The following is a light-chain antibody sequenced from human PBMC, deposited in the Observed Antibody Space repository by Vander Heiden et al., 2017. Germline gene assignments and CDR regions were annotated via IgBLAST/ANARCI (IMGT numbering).Light chain of an antibody. J-gene: IGKJ4*01. CDR3: QQRSKWPSAT. CDR1: QSISSY. V-gene: IGKV3-11*01. CDR2: DTS. Sequence: IVLTQSPATLSLSPGERATLSCRASQSISSYLAWYQQKPGKPPRLLIYDTSNRATGIPVRFSGRGSGTDFTLTISSLEPDDFAVYFCQQRSKWPSATFGGGTKVEIK.